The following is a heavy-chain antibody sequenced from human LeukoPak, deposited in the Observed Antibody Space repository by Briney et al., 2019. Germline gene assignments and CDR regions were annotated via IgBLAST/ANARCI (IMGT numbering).Heavy chain of an antibody. CDR1: GGSISSRSFY. CDR2: IFYSGST. CDR3: ARQGYNSGQGLRNIWFDP. V-gene: IGHV4-39*01. Sequence: PSETLSLTCTVSGGSISSRSFYWGWIRQPPGKGLEWIGTIFYSGSTYYNPSLGSRVTMSVDTSKNQFSLKLTSVTAADTAVYYCARQGYNSGQGLRNIWFDPWGQGSLVTVSS. D-gene: IGHD6-19*01. J-gene: IGHJ5*02.